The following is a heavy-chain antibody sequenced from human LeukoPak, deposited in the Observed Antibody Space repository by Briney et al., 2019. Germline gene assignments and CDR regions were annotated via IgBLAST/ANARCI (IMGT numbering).Heavy chain of an antibody. CDR3: ARGQSIAAGAN. CDR1: GGSISTRNHY. J-gene: IGHJ4*02. Sequence: PSETLSLTCTVSGGSISTRNHYCGWIRQPPGQGREWIGSMSDSGSTYYNPSLNSRVTITKDTSKNQFFLKVNSMTAADTAVYYCARGQSIAAGANWGQRILVTVSS. V-gene: IGHV4-39*07. CDR2: MSDSGST. D-gene: IGHD6-13*01.